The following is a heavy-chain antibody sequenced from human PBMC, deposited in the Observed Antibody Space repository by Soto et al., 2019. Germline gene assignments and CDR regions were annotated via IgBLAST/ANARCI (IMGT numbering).Heavy chain of an antibody. D-gene: IGHD4-17*01. CDR2: VYYSGST. CDR1: GGPISSSTYY. Sequence: QLQLQESGPGLVKPSETLSLTCSVSGGPISSSTYYWGWIRQPPGDGLEWIGTVYYSGSTYYIPSLKSRVTISVDTSKNQFSLKLSSVTAADTAVYYCARVNDYGVDFDFWGQGTLVTVSS. J-gene: IGHJ4*02. CDR3: ARVNDYGVDFDF. V-gene: IGHV4-39*01.